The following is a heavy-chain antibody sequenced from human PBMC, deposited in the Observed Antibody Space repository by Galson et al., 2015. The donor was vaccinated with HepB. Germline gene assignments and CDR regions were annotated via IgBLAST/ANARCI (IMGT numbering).Heavy chain of an antibody. D-gene: IGHD1-26*01. CDR3: ARDLNGIVAAAYTGDFHP. Sequence: SLRLSCAASGFSFDTATMNWVRQAPGKGLEWLSSTSVDSYFIYYADSVKGRFTISRDNAQQSVFLQMSSLRAEDTAVYYCARDLNGIVAAAYTGDFHPWGQGTLVTVSS. J-gene: IGHJ1*01. V-gene: IGHV3-21*01. CDR2: TSVDSYFI. CDR1: GFSFDTAT.